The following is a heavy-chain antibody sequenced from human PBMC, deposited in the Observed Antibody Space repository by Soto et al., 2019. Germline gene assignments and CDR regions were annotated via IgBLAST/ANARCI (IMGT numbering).Heavy chain of an antibody. V-gene: IGHV1-69*01. D-gene: IGHD3-22*01. CDR1: GDTFSSYA. CDR3: ARVGPPHYYDSSGYYSPLDY. Sequence: QVQLVQSGAEVKKPGSSVKVSCKASGDTFSSYAINWVRQAPGQGLEWMGGIIPMFGTANYAQKFKGRVTITAGESTSTVYMELSSLRSEDTAVYYCARVGPPHYYDSSGYYSPLDYWGQGTLVTVSS. J-gene: IGHJ4*02. CDR2: IIPMFGTA.